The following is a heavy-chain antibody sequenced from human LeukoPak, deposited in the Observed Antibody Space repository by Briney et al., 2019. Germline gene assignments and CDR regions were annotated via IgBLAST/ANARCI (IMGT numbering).Heavy chain of an antibody. CDR2: IYSGGST. CDR1: GFIVSRNY. J-gene: IGHJ4*02. Sequence: GGSLRLSCAASGFIVSRNYMSWVRQAPGKGLEWVSVIYSGGSTFYADSVKGRFTISRDNSNNTLYLQMNSLRAEDTAVYYCARGEWSSSPFDYWGQGTLVTVSS. D-gene: IGHD6-6*01. V-gene: IGHV3-53*01. CDR3: ARGEWSSSPFDY.